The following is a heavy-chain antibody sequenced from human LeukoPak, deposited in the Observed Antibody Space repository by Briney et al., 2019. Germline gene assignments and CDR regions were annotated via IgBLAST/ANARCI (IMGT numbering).Heavy chain of an antibody. J-gene: IGHJ4*02. CDR3: ATAPQVTAILD. CDR2: INHNGNVN. Sequence: GGSLRLSCAASGFTFSSYWMNWARQAPGKGLEWVASINHNGNVNYYVDSVKGRFTISRDNAKNTLYLQMNGLSAEDTAVYYCATAPQVTAILDWGQGTLVTVSS. V-gene: IGHV3-7*01. CDR1: GFTFSSYW. D-gene: IGHD2-21*02.